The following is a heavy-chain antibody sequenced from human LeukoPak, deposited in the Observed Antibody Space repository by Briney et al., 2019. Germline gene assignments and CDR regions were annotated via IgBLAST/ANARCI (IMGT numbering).Heavy chain of an antibody. Sequence: ASVTVSFTASGYTFPSYFMHWVRQAPGQGLEWMGIINPTGGSTTYAQKFQGRVTMTRDMSTSTVYMELSSLRSDDTAVYYCARTAARRFDYWGQGTLVTVSS. CDR1: GYTFPSYF. V-gene: IGHV1-46*01. CDR3: ARTAARRFDY. CDR2: INPTGGST. D-gene: IGHD6-6*01. J-gene: IGHJ4*02.